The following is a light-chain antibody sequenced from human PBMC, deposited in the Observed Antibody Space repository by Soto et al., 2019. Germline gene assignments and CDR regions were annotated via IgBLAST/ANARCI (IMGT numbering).Light chain of an antibody. V-gene: IGKV3-11*01. CDR2: DAS. CDR1: QSVRTS. Sequence: EIVLTQSPATLSLSPGERATLSCRASQSVRTSLAWYQQQPGQAPRLLIYDASNRATGIPARFSGSGSGTDFTLTIRSLQPKDFAVYYCQQRSNWPGTFGQGTKVEIK. CDR3: QQRSNWPGT. J-gene: IGKJ1*01.